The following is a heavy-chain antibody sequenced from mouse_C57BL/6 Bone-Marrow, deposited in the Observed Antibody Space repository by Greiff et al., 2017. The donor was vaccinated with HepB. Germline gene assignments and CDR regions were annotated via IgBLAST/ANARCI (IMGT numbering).Heavy chain of an antibody. CDR2: ILPSIGRT. Sequence: VQLQQSGSELRSPGSSVKLSCKDFDSEVFPIAYMSWVRQKPGHGFEWIGGILPSIGRTIYGEKFEDKATLDADTLSNTAYLELNSLTSEDSAIYYCARLRLRYWYFDVWGTGTTVTVSS. CDR1: DSEVFPIAY. J-gene: IGHJ1*03. V-gene: IGHV15-2*01. CDR3: ARLRLRYWYFDV. D-gene: IGHD1-1*01.